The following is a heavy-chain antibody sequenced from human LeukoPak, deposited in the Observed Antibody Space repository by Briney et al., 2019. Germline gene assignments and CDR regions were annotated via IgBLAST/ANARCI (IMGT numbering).Heavy chain of an antibody. Sequence: SVKVSCKASGGTFSSYAISWVRQAPGQGLEWMGGIIPIFGTANYAQKFQGRVTITADESTSTAYMELSSLRSEDTAVYYCARDTLKHSIAAAGRGYYFDYWGQGTLVTVSS. CDR3: ARDTLKHSIAAAGRGYYFDY. CDR2: IIPIFGTA. D-gene: IGHD6-13*01. J-gene: IGHJ4*02. V-gene: IGHV1-69*13. CDR1: GGTFSSYA.